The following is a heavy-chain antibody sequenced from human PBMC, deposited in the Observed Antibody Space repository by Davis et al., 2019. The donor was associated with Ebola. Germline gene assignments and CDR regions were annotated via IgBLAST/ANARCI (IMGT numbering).Heavy chain of an antibody. CDR3: ARSLVVVVAARLDY. CDR1: GFTFSSYS. CDR2: ISSSSNHI. V-gene: IGHV3-48*02. J-gene: IGHJ4*02. Sequence: GESLKIHCVAPGFTFSSYSMNWVRQAPGKGLEWVSYISSSSNHIYYADSVKGRFTISRDNAKSSLYLQMNSLRDEDTAVYFCARSLVVVVAARLDYWGQGTLITVSS. D-gene: IGHD2-15*01.